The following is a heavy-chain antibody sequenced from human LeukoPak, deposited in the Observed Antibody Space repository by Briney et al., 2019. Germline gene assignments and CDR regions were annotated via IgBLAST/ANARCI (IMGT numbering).Heavy chain of an antibody. D-gene: IGHD3-3*01. V-gene: IGHV1-2*02. CDR2: INPNSGGT. J-gene: IGHJ4*02. CDR1: GYTFTGYY. CDR3: ARVYDFWSGYLRYFDY. Sequence: ASAKVSCKASGYTFTGYYMHWVRQAPGQGLEWMGWINPNSGGTNYAQKFQGRVTMTRDTSISTAYMELSRLRSDDTAVYYCARVYDFWSGYLRYFDYWGQGTLVTVSS.